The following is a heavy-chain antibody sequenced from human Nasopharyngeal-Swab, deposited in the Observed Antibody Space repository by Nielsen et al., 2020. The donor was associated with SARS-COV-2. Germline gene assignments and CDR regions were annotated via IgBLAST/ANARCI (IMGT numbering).Heavy chain of an antibody. CDR3: ARGDKGYSSGWVY. V-gene: IGHV1-69*04. CDR2: IIPILGIA. D-gene: IGHD6-19*01. Sequence: WVRQAPGQGLEWMGRIIPILGIANYAQEFQGRVTITADKSTSTAYMELSSLRSEDTAVYYCARGDKGYSSGWVYWGQGTLVTVSS. J-gene: IGHJ4*02.